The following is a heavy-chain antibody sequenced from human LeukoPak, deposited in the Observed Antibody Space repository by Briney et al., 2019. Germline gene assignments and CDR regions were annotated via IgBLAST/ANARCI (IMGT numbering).Heavy chain of an antibody. V-gene: IGHV1-69*01. J-gene: IGHJ4*02. CDR1: GGTFSSYA. Sequence: SVKVSCKASGGTFSSYAISWVRQAPGQGLEWMGGIIPIFGTANYAQKFQGRVTITADESTSTAYMELSSLRSEDTAVYYCAREYPPRFGSSFDYWGQGTLVTDSS. CDR3: AREYPPRFGSSFDY. CDR2: IIPIFGTA. D-gene: IGHD2-15*01.